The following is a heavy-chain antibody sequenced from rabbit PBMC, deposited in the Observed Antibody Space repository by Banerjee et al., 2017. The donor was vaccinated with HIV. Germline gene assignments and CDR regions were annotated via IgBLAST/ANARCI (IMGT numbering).Heavy chain of an antibody. CDR3: AREDAGYIGYGYAVDYFNL. CDR2: IYVGSSGNT. Sequence: QEQLVESGGGLVQPEGSLTLTCEASGFDFSSSYWICWVRQAPGKGPEWIACIYVGSSGNTYYASWAKGRFTISRSTSLNTVTLQMTSLTAADTATYFCAREDAGYIGYGYAVDYFNLWGQGTLVTVS. CDR1: GFDFSSSYW. V-gene: IGHV1S45*01. J-gene: IGHJ4*01. D-gene: IGHD6-1*01.